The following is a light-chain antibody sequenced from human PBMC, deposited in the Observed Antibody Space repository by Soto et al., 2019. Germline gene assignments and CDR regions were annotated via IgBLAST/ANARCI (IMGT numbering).Light chain of an antibody. J-gene: IGKJ4*01. CDR1: QSVSSY. CDR2: DTS. V-gene: IGKV3-11*01. CDR3: QQRSNWPLT. Sequence: EIVLTQSPATLSLSPGERATLSCRASQSVSSYLAWYQHKPGKAPRLLIYDTSNRATGIPARFSGSGSGTDFTLTISSLEPEDFAVYYCQQRSNWPLTFGGGTNLEIK.